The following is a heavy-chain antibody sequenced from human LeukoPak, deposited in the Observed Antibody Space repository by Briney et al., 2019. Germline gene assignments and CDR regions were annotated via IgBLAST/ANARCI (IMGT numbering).Heavy chain of an antibody. CDR3: AGWNRPQNWFDP. CDR1: GGTFSNYA. Sequence: SVKVSCKASGGTFSNYAIIWVRQAPGQGLEWMGGIIPIFGTANYAQKFQGRVTMTTDESTSTTYMELNSLRSEDTAVYYCAGWNRPQNWFDPWGQGTLVTVSS. D-gene: IGHD1-1*01. CDR2: IIPIFGTA. J-gene: IGHJ5*02. V-gene: IGHV1-69*05.